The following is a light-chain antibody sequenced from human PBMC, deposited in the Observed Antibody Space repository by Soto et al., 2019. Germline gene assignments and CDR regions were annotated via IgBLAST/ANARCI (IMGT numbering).Light chain of an antibody. J-gene: IGLJ3*02. Sequence: QAVVTQEPSLTVSPGGTVTLTCGSSTGAVATGHYPYWFQQMPGQAPRTLIYDTNNRHSWTPARFSGSLLGGKPALTLSGAQPEDEADYYRSLSYSGIRVFGGGTKLTVL. CDR3: SLSYSGIRV. CDR2: DTN. V-gene: IGLV7-46*01. CDR1: TGAVATGHY.